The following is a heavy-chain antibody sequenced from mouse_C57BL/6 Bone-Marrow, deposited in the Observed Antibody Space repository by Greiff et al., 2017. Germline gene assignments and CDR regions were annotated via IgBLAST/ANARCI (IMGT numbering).Heavy chain of an antibody. CDR3: ARAASIYYGYGYAY. V-gene: IGHV5-16*01. CDR1: GFTFSDYY. CDR2: INYDGSST. D-gene: IGHD2-2*01. J-gene: IGHJ3*01. Sequence: EVKLVESEGGLVQPGSSMKLSCTASGFTFSDYYMAWVRQGPEKGLEWVANINYDGSSTYYLDSLKSRFIISRDNAKNILYLQMSSLKSEDTATYYCARAASIYYGYGYAYWGQGTLVTVSA.